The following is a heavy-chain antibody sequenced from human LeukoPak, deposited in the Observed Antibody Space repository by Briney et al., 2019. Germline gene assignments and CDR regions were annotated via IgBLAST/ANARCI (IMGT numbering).Heavy chain of an antibody. V-gene: IGHV3-64D*09. CDR3: VKAHRDSSGYYYGD. CDR1: GFTFSTYA. J-gene: IGHJ4*02. Sequence: PGGSLRLSCSASGFTFSTYAMHWVRQAPGKGLEYVSAITSDGGGTYYADSVKARFTISRDNSKNTLYLQMSSLSDEDTAVYYCVKAHRDSSGYYYGDWSQGTLVTVSS. D-gene: IGHD3-22*01. CDR2: ITSDGGGT.